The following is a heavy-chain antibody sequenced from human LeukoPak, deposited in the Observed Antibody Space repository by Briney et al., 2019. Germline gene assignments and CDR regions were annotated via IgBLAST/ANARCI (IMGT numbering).Heavy chain of an antibody. D-gene: IGHD2-2*01. CDR2: IYTSGST. CDR3: ARLEVVPAPQDNYYYYYMDV. V-gene: IGHV4-4*09. J-gene: IGHJ6*03. Sequence: SETLSLTCTVSGGSISSYYWSWIRQPPGKGLEWIGYIYTSGSTNYNPSLKSRVTISVDTSKNQFSLKLSSVTAADTAVYYCARLEVVPAPQDNYYYYYMDVWGKGTTVTVSS. CDR1: GGSISSYY.